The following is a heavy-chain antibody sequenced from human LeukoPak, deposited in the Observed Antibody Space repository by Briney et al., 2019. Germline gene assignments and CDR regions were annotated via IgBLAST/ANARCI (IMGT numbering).Heavy chain of an antibody. CDR3: ARFGSGWHYFDY. J-gene: IGHJ4*02. D-gene: IGHD6-19*01. CDR2: INHSGST. V-gene: IGHV4-39*07. Sequence: SETLSLTCTVSGGSISSGGYYWSWIRQPPGKGLEWIGEINHSGSTNYNPSLKSRVTISVDTSKNQFSLKLSSVTAADTAVYYCARFGSGWHYFDYWGQGTLVTVSS. CDR1: GGSISSGGYY.